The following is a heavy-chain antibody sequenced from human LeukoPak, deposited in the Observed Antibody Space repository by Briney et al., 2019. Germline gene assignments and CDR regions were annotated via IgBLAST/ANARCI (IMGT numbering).Heavy chain of an antibody. V-gene: IGHV3-7*01. D-gene: IGHD6-6*01. Sequence: GGSLRLSCAASGFTFSNYWMTWVRQAPGKGLEWVANINRDGSERYYVDSVKGRFTISRDDAKSSLYLQMNSLRAEDTAVYYCARAPPYSSASWGYYGMDVWGQGTTVTVSS. J-gene: IGHJ6*02. CDR3: ARAPPYSSASWGYYGMDV. CDR1: GFTFSNYW. CDR2: INRDGSER.